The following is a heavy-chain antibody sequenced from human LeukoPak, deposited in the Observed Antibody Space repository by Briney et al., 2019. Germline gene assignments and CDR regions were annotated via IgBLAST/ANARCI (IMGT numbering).Heavy chain of an antibody. Sequence: GGSLRLSCAASRFTFSSYSMNWVRQAPGKGLEWVSCISTSSDYIYYAASVKGRFTISRDNAKNSLYLQMNSLRVEDTAVYYCARERFHGSGAPKFDYWGQGILVTVSS. V-gene: IGHV3-21*01. CDR2: ISTSSDYI. CDR1: RFTFSSYS. CDR3: ARERFHGSGAPKFDY. D-gene: IGHD3-10*01. J-gene: IGHJ4*02.